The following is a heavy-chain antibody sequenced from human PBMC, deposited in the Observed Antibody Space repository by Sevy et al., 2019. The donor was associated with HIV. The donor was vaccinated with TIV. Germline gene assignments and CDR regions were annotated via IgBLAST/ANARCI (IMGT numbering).Heavy chain of an antibody. V-gene: IGHV3-30*04. D-gene: IGHD2-2*01. CDR1: GFTFSSYA. CDR3: ARGGIVVVTGAPGHCFDP. J-gene: IGHJ5*02. Sequence: GGSLRLSCAASGFTFSSYAMHWVRQAPGKGLEWVAVIWYDGSNIYYADSVKGRFTISRDNSKNTLYLQMNSLRAEDTAVYYCARGGIVVVTGAPGHCFDPWGQGTLVTVSS. CDR2: IWYDGSNI.